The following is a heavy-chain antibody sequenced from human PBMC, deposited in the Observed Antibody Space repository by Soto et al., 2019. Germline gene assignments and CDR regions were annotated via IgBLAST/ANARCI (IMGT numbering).Heavy chain of an antibody. CDR2: IYWDDDK. CDR3: AHRGIVRYFDY. CDR1: GFSLSTSGVG. Sequence: QITLKESGPTLVKPTQTLTLTCTFSGFSLSTSGVGVGWIRQPPGKALEWLALIYWDDDKRYSPSLKSRLTITKDTSKNQVVLTMTNMDPVETATYYCAHRGIVRYFDYWGQGTLVTVSS. J-gene: IGHJ4*02. V-gene: IGHV2-5*02. D-gene: IGHD2-8*01.